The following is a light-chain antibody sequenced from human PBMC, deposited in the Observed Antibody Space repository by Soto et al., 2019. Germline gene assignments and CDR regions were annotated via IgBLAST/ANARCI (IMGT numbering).Light chain of an antibody. CDR2: SAS. V-gene: IGKV3-20*01. CDR1: QSVSSSY. Sequence: EIVLTQSPGTLSLSPGERATISCRASQSVSSSYLAWFQQKPGQAPRLLIYSASSRATGIPDRFSGSGSGTDFSLTISRLEPEDFEVYYCQQYDSSPRTFGQGTKVEIK. CDR3: QQYDSSPRT. J-gene: IGKJ1*01.